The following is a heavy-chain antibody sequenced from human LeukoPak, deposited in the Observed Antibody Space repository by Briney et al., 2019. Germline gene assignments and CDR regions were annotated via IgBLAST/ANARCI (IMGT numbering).Heavy chain of an antibody. D-gene: IGHD1-26*01. J-gene: IGHJ5*02. CDR2: IYYSGST. Sequence: SETLSLTCTVSGGSISSYYWSWIRQPPGKGLEWIGYIYYSGSTNYNPSLKSRVTISVDTSKNQFSLKLSSVTAADTAVYYCARVPVGDRVWFDPWGQGTLVTVSS. V-gene: IGHV4-59*01. CDR1: GGSISSYY. CDR3: ARVPVGDRVWFDP.